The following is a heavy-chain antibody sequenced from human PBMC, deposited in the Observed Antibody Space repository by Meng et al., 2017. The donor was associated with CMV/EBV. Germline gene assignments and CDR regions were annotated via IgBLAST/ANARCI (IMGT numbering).Heavy chain of an antibody. Sequence: SETLSLTCTVSGGSISSYYWNWIRQPPGKGLEWIGYIYYSGSTNYNPSLKSRVTISVDTPKNQFSLKLSSVTAADTAVYYCAREGSFDGEFSHYYYGMDVWGQGTTVTVSS. CDR1: GGSISSYY. D-gene: IGHD3-10*01. CDR3: AREGSFDGEFSHYYYGMDV. CDR2: IYYSGST. J-gene: IGHJ6*02. V-gene: IGHV4-59*01.